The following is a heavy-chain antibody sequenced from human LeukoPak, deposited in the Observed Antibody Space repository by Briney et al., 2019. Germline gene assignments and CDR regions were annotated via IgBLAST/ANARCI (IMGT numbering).Heavy chain of an antibody. D-gene: IGHD2-2*01. CDR2: IYYSGRT. J-gene: IGHJ3*02. CDR1: GGPISGYY. Sequence: SETLSLTCTVSGGPISGYYWNWIRQPPGKGLEWIGSIYYSGRTSFNGSLKTRIIMSVDTSKNQFSLKLTSVTTADTAVYYCARIPTNAVPAAHNGFDIWGQGTMLTVSS. CDR3: ARIPTNAVPAAHNGFDI. V-gene: IGHV4-59*01.